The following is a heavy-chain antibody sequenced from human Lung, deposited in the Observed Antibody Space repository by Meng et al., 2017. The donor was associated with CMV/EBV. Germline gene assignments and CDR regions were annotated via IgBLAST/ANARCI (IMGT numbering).Heavy chain of an antibody. CDR2: IDPHNGDT. CDR3: ARGPGEATFTSLDAF. V-gene: IGHV1-2*02. D-gene: IGHD3-16*01. Sequence: ASXXVSXKTSGYTFTGYYLHWVRQAPGQGLEYMGSIDPHNGDTNYAQKFQGRVTMTRDTSIDTAYMELSRLRSDGTAVYFCARGPGEATFTSLDAFWGQGTVVTVSS. CDR1: GYTFTGYY. J-gene: IGHJ4*02.